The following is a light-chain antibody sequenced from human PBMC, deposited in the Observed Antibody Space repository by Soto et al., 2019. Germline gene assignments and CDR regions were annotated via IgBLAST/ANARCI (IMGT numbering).Light chain of an antibody. CDR2: EVS. CDR1: SSDVGGYNY. Sequence: QSVLTQPASVSGSPGQSITISCTGTSSDVGGYNYVSWYQQHPGKAPKLMIYEVSNRPSGVSNRFSGSKSGNTASLTISGLQAEDEADYYCSSYTSSSTPFYVFGTGTKGTVL. J-gene: IGLJ1*01. V-gene: IGLV2-14*01. CDR3: SSYTSSSTPFYV.